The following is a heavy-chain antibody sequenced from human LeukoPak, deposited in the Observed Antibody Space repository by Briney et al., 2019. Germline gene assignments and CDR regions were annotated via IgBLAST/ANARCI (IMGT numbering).Heavy chain of an antibody. Sequence: GGSLRLSCTASGFTFSSYTMSWVRQAPGKGLEWVGRIRSNSDGGTIDYAAPVKGRFTLSRDDSKTTLYLQMNSLQTEDTAVYYCATDFYDSTWGQGTLVTVSS. CDR3: ATDFYDST. D-gene: IGHD3-22*01. CDR2: IRSNSDGGTI. J-gene: IGHJ5*02. CDR1: GFTFSSYT. V-gene: IGHV3-15*01.